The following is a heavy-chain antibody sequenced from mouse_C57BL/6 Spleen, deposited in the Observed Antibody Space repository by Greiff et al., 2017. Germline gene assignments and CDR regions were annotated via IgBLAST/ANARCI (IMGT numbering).Heavy chain of an antibody. CDR3: ARSPYYYGSSYDY. D-gene: IGHD1-1*01. Sequence: VQLQQSGPELVKPGASVKISCKASGYAFSSSWMNWVKQRPGKGLEWIGRIYPGDGDTNYNGEFKGKATLTADKSSSTAYMQLSSLTSEDSAVYFCARSPYYYGSSYDYWGQGTTLTVSS. CDR1: GYAFSSSW. CDR2: IYPGDGDT. J-gene: IGHJ2*01. V-gene: IGHV1-82*01.